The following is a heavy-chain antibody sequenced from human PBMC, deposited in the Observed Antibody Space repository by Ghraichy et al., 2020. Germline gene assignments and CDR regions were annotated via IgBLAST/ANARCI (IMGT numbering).Heavy chain of an antibody. J-gene: IGHJ4*02. Sequence: ASVKVSCKASGYTFTSYDINWVRQATGQGLEWMGWMNPNSGNTGYAQKFQGRVTMTRNTSISTAYMELSSLRSEDTAVYYCARGQNLDTAMLHWGQGTLVTVSS. CDR3: ARGQNLDTAMLH. CDR1: GYTFTSYD. V-gene: IGHV1-8*01. D-gene: IGHD5-18*01. CDR2: MNPNSGNT.